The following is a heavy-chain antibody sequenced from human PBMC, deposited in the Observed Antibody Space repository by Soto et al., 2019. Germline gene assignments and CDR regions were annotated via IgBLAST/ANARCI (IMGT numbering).Heavy chain of an antibody. CDR3: ARLMTTVTTVWFDP. CDR1: GGSISSSSYY. V-gene: IGHV4-39*01. J-gene: IGHJ5*02. CDR2: IYYSGST. D-gene: IGHD4-17*01. Sequence: SETLSLTCTVSGGSISSSSYYRGWIRQPPGKGLEWIGSIYYSGSTYYNPSLKSRVTISVDTSKNQFSLKLSSVTAADTAVYYCARLMTTVTTVWFDPWGQGTLVTVSS.